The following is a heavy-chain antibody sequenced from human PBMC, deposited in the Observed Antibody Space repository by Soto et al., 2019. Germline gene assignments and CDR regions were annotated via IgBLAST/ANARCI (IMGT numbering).Heavy chain of an antibody. CDR2: IYFTGST. J-gene: IGHJ5*02. CDR3: TRGPPRVQWFDP. V-gene: IGHV4-61*01. CDR1: CGAVSSGTYY. Sequence: PSETLSLTCTLSCGAVSSGTYYWSCIRQPPGKGLEWIGHIYFTGSTNYNPSLKSRVTMSLDTSRNQFPLKLSSVTAADTAVYYCTRGPPRVQWFDPWGLGTLVTVSS.